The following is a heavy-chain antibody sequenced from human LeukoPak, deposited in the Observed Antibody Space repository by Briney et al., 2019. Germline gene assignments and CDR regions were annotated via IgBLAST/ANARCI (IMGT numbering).Heavy chain of an antibody. V-gene: IGHV4-30-4*07. CDR3: ARENSNSWYLDY. CDR2: IYNSGST. Sequence: SQTLSLTCAVSGGSISSGGYSWSWIRQPPGKGLEWIGYIYNSGSTNYNPSLKSRVTISVDTSKNQFSLKLSSVTAADTAVYYCARENSNSWYLDYWGQGTLVTVSS. J-gene: IGHJ4*02. D-gene: IGHD6-13*01. CDR1: GGSISSGGYS.